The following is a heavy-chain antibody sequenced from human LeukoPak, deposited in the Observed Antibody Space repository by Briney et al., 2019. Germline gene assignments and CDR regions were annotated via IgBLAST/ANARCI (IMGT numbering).Heavy chain of an antibody. J-gene: IGHJ4*02. V-gene: IGHV4-39*01. D-gene: IGHD5-24*01. CDR1: GGSISSSSDY. CDR3: GGYNFYYFDY. Sequence: NPSETLSLTCIVSGGSISSSSDYWGWIRQPPGKGLEWIGSIYYSGSTYYNPSLKSRVTISVDTSKNQFSLKLRSVTATDTAVYYCGGYNFYYFDYWGQGTLVTVSS. CDR2: IYYSGST.